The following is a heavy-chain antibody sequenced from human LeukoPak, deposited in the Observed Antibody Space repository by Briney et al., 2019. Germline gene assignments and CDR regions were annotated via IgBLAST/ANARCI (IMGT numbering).Heavy chain of an antibody. V-gene: IGHV3-74*01. J-gene: IGHJ4*02. Sequence: PGGSLRLSCAASGFTFSNYAMHWVRQAPGKGLVWVSRINTDGSSTTYADSVKGRFTISRDNAKNTLYLEMNSLRAEDTAVYYCARADGSGYYVEFWGQGTLVTVSS. CDR3: ARADGSGYYVEF. CDR2: INTDGSST. D-gene: IGHD6-25*01. CDR1: GFTFSNYA.